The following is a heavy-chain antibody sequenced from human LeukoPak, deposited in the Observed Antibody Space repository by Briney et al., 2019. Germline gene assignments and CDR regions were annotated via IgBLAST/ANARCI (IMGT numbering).Heavy chain of an antibody. Sequence: SETLSLTCAVYGGSFSGYYWSWIRQPPGKGLEWIGEINHSGSTNYNPSLKSRVTISVDASKNQFSLKLSSVTAADTAVYYCASPTAAGDAFDIWGQGTMVTVSS. D-gene: IGHD3-10*01. CDR1: GGSFSGYY. J-gene: IGHJ3*02. CDR2: INHSGST. CDR3: ASPTAAGDAFDI. V-gene: IGHV4-34*01.